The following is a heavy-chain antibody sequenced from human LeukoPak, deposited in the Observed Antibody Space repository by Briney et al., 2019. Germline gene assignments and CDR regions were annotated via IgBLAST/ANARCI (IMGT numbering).Heavy chain of an antibody. Sequence: ASVKVSCKASRYTFTDYYMHWVRQAPGQGLEWMGWINPNSGGTKYAQKFQGNITMTRDTSISTAYMELSRLRSDDTAVYYCARGPLYGSGTYWGQGTLVTVSS. D-gene: IGHD3-10*01. CDR2: INPNSGGT. J-gene: IGHJ4*02. V-gene: IGHV1-2*02. CDR3: ARGPLYGSGTY. CDR1: RYTFTDYY.